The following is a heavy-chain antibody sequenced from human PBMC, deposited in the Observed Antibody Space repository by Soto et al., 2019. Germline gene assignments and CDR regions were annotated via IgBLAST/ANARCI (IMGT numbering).Heavy chain of an antibody. D-gene: IGHD6-13*01. J-gene: IGHJ4*02. CDR2: IYSGGRT. V-gene: IGHV3-53*01. Sequence: EVQLVESGGGLIQPGGSLRLSCAASGVTVRSNYMGWVRQAPGRGLEWVSSIYSGGRTYYADSVEGRFTISRDNSKNTLSLQMNSLRDEETAVYYCARQQLAYFDDWGQGTLVTVSS. CDR3: ARQQLAYFDD. CDR1: GVTVRSNY.